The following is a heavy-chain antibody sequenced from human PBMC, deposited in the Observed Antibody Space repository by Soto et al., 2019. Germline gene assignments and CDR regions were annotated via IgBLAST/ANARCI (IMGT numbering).Heavy chain of an antibody. CDR2: IIPIFGTA. CDR1: GGTFSSYA. V-gene: IGHV1-69*06. D-gene: IGHD1-26*01. Sequence: QVQLVQSGAEVKKPGSSVKVSCKASGGTFSSYAISWVRQAPGQGLEWMGGIIPIFGTANYAQKFQGRVTITADKSTSTAYRELSSLRSEDTAVYYCARDRVGATPDDDGMDVWGQGTTVTVSS. J-gene: IGHJ6*02. CDR3: ARDRVGATPDDDGMDV.